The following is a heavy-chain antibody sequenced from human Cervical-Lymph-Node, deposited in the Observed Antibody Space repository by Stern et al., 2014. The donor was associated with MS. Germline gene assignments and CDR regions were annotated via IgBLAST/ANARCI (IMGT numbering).Heavy chain of an antibody. CDR2: INPGDGDT. CDR1: GYSFTEYP. J-gene: IGHJ4*02. V-gene: IGHV1-3*01. CDR3: ATSAFDY. Sequence: VQLVESGPGVKTPGASVTVSCQASGYSFTEYPIHWVRQAPGPGLEWVGWINPGDGDTRYSPRLQGRISITRDTSTRTAYLYLSSLRSADSAEYYCATSAFDYWGQGTLVTVS.